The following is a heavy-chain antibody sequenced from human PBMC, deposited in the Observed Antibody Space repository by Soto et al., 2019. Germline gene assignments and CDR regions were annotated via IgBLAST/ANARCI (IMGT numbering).Heavy chain of an antibody. CDR3: AKRTSGTTWGESDY. CDR1: GYIFSDYG. CDR2: ISGYSGNA. V-gene: IGHV1-18*04. Sequence: QVQVMQSGAEVKKPGDSVKVSCKTSGYIFSDYGINWVRQAPGQGSEWMGWISGYSGNANLAQKFQGRVTMTTDKSTRTAYMELRRLRSDDTAVYYCAKRTSGTTWGESDYWGQGTLVTVSS. D-gene: IGHD4-17*01. J-gene: IGHJ4*02.